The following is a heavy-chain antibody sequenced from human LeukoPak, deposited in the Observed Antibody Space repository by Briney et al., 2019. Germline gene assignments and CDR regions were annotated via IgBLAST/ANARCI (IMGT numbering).Heavy chain of an antibody. J-gene: IGHJ6*03. D-gene: IGHD5-24*01. CDR3: ARGTWATLYYYYMDV. CDR1: EFSVGSNY. CDR2: INSDGSST. V-gene: IGHV3-74*01. Sequence: GGSLRLSCAASEFSVGSNYMTWVRQAPGKGLVWVSRINSDGSSTSYADSVKGRFTISRDNAKNTLYLQMNSLRAEDTAVYYCARGTWATLYYYYMDVWGKGTTVTVSS.